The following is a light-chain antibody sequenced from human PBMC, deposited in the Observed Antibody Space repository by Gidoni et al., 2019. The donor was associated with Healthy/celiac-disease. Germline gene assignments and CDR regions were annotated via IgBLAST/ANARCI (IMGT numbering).Light chain of an antibody. CDR2: AAS. CDR1: QSISSY. J-gene: IGKJ1*01. Sequence: DIQMTQSPSSLSASVGDRVTITCRASQSISSYLNWYQQKPGKAPQLLIYAASSLQSGVPSRFSGSGSGTDFTLTISSLQPEDFATYYFQQSYSTPLTFXQXTKVEIK. V-gene: IGKV1-39*01. CDR3: QQSYSTPLT.